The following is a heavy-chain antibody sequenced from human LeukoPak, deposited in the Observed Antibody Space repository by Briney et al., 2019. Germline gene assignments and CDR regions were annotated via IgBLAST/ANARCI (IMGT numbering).Heavy chain of an antibody. D-gene: IGHD3-22*01. V-gene: IGHV1-2*02. CDR2: INPNSGGT. Sequence: ASVKVSCKASGYTFTGYYIHWVRQAPGQGLEWMGWINPNSGGTNYAQKFQGRVTMTRDTSISTAYMELSRLRSDDTAVYYRATPPRYYYDSSGYPRYWGQGTLVTVSS. J-gene: IGHJ4*02. CDR1: GYTFTGYY. CDR3: ATPPRYYYDSSGYPRY.